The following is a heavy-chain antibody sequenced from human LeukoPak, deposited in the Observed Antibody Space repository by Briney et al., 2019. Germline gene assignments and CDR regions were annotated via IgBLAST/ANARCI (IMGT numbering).Heavy chain of an antibody. J-gene: IGHJ3*02. CDR3: ARKRTDAFDI. V-gene: IGHV3-33*01. Sequence: GGSLRLSCAASGFTFSIYGMHWVRQAPGKGLEWVALIWYDGSNKFYADSVKGRFIIPRDNSKNTLYLQLNSLRAEDTAVYYCARKRTDAFDIWGQGTMVTDSS. CDR1: GFTFSIYG. CDR2: IWYDGSNK.